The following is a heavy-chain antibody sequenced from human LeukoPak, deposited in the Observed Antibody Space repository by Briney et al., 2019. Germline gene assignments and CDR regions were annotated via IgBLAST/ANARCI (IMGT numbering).Heavy chain of an antibody. CDR3: AKGGYSYGYPFDY. D-gene: IGHD5-18*01. V-gene: IGHV3-9*03. CDR1: GFIVSSNY. Sequence: GGSLRLSCAASGFIVSSNYMSWVRQAPGKGLEWVSGISWNSGSIGYADSVKGRFTISRDNAKNSLYLQMNSLRAEDMALYYCAKGGYSYGYPFDYWGQGTLVTVSS. J-gene: IGHJ4*02. CDR2: ISWNSGSI.